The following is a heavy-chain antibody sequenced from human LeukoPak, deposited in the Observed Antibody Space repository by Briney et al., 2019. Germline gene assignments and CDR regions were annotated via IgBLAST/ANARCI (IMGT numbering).Heavy chain of an antibody. D-gene: IGHD6-19*01. J-gene: IGHJ4*02. CDR3: AKDTGYSSGWPLGY. CDR1: GFTFSSYG. Sequence: PGGSLRLSCTASGFTFSSYGMHWVRQAPGKGLEWVAVISYDGSNKYYADSVKGRFTISRDNSKNTLYLQMNSLRAEDTAVYYCAKDTGYSSGWPLGYWGQGTLVTVSS. V-gene: IGHV3-30*18. CDR2: ISYDGSNK.